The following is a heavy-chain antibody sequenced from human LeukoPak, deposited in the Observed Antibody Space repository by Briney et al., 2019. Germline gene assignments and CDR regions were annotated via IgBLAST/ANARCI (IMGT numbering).Heavy chain of an antibody. V-gene: IGHV1-69*05. CDR1: GGTFSSYA. D-gene: IGHD2-21*02. J-gene: IGHJ5*02. CDR2: IIPIFGTA. Sequence: AASVKVSCKASGGTFSSYAISWVRQAPGQGLEWMGGIIPIFGTANYAQKFQGRVTITTDESTSTAYMELSSLRSEDTAVYYCARETDPMDGLRWFDPWGQGTLVTVSS. CDR3: ARETDPMDGLRWFDP.